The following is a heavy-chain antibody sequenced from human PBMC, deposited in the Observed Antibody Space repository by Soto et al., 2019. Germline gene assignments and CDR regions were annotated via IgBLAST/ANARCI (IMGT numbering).Heavy chain of an antibody. CDR2: ISYDGSNK. J-gene: IGHJ4*02. D-gene: IGHD3-10*01. CDR1: GFTFSSYA. CDR3: ARSITMVRGGYFAY. Sequence: QVQLVESGGGVVQPGRSLRLSCAASGFTFSSYAMHWVRQAPGKGLEWVAVISYDGSNKYYADSVKGRFTISRDNSKNTLYLQMNSLRAEDTAVYYCARSITMVRGGYFAYWGQGTLVTVSS. V-gene: IGHV3-30-3*01.